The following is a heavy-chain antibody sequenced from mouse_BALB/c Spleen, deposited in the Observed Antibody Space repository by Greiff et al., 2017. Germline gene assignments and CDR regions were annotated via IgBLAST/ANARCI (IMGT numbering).Heavy chain of an antibody. D-gene: IGHD4-1*01. CDR2: INPYNDGT. CDR1: GYTFTSHV. V-gene: IGHV1-14*01. Sequence: QLQQSGPELVKPGASVKMSCKASGYTFTSHVMHRVKQKPGQGLEWIGYINPYNDGTKYNEKFKGKATLTSAKSSSPAYMELSSLTPEDSAVYYCARRGNWDVFAYWGQGTLVTVSA. J-gene: IGHJ3*01. CDR3: ARRGNWDVFAY.